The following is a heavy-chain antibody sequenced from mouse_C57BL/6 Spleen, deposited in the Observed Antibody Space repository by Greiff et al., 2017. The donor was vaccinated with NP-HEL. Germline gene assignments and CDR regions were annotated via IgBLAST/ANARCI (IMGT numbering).Heavy chain of an antibody. D-gene: IGHD1-1*01. CDR2: IDPSDSYT. CDR3: ARGGTTGYYFDY. J-gene: IGHJ2*01. CDR1: GYTFTSYW. V-gene: IGHV1-69*01. Sequence: QVQLQQSGAELVMPGASVKLSCKASGYTFTSYWMHWVKQRPGQGLEWIGEIDPSDSYTNYNQKFKGKSTLTVDKSSSTAYMQLSSLTSEDSAVYYCARGGTTGYYFDYWGQGTTLTVSS.